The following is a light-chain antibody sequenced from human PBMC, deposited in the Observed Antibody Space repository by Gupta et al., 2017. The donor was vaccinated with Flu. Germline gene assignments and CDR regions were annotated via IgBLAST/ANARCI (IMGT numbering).Light chain of an antibody. J-gene: IGKJ5*01. Sequence: DIQMTQSPSSLSASVGDRVTITCRASQSISSYLNWYQQKPGKAPKLLIYAASRLQSGVPSRFSGSGSGTDFTLTISSLQPEDFATYYCQQSYSTPITFGQGTQVEIK. CDR2: AAS. V-gene: IGKV1-39*01. CDR1: QSISSY. CDR3: QQSYSTPIT.